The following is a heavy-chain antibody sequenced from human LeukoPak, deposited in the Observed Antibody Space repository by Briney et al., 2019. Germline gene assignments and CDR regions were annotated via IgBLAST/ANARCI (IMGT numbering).Heavy chain of an antibody. CDR2: ISYDGSNK. D-gene: IGHD6-13*01. Sequence: PGGSLRLSCAASGFTFSSYGMHWVRQAPGKGLEWEAVISYDGSNKYYADSVKGRFTISRDNSKNTLYLQMNSLRAEDTAVYYCARDGQQLGDYFDYWGQGTLVTVSS. J-gene: IGHJ4*02. V-gene: IGHV3-30*03. CDR3: ARDGQQLGDYFDY. CDR1: GFTFSSYG.